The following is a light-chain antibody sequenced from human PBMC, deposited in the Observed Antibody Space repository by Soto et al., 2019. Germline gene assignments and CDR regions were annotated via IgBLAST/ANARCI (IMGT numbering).Light chain of an antibody. CDR1: QSLSNNY. CDR3: QQYGSSPLT. Sequence: EIVLTQSPGTLSLSPGERATLSCRASQSLSNNYLAWYQQKPGHAPRLLIYDASSRATGIPDRFSGSGSGTDFTLSMSRLVPEDYAVYYCQQYGSSPLTFGGGTKVDIK. V-gene: IGKV3-20*01. J-gene: IGKJ4*01. CDR2: DAS.